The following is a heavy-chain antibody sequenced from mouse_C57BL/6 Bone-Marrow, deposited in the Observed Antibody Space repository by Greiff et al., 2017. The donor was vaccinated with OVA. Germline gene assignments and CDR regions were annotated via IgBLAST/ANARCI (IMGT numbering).Heavy chain of an antibody. CDR1: GYAFSSYW. Sequence: VKLQESGAELVKPGASVKISCKASGYAFSSYWMNWVKQRPGKGLEWIGQIYPGDGDTNYNGKFKGKATLTADKSSSTAYMQLSSLTSEDSAVYFCARPDSLPGAMDYWGQGTSFTVSS. D-gene: IGHD3-2*01. CDR2: IYPGDGDT. CDR3: ARPDSLPGAMDY. J-gene: IGHJ4*01. V-gene: IGHV1-80*01.